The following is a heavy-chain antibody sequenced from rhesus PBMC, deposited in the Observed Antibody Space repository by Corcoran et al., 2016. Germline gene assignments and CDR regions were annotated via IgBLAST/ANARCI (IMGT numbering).Heavy chain of an antibody. CDR3: ARKANWGYYFDY. Sequence: LQLQTWGHGLVTPSETLSLTSAVSGDSISSSYWSWIRPAPGKGLKWIVYVYGSGNSTTYNPSLKRRCTLSVETSTNQSSLKISVVTAADTAVYYCARKANWGYYFDYWGQGVLVTVSS. J-gene: IGHJ4*01. CDR2: VYGSGNST. D-gene: IGHD7-45*01. CDR1: GDSISSSY. V-gene: IGHV4-169*01.